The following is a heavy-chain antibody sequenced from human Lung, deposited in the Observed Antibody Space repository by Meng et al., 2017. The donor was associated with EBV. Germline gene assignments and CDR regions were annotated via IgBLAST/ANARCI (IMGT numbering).Heavy chain of an antibody. D-gene: IGHD1/OR15-1a*01. Sequence: QVQLQQWGAVMLKPSETLSLTCGVYGESFGDYYWTWIRQPPGKGLEWIGEIKESEGANYNPSLKSRVSISLDTSRDQFSLTLNSVTAADTAVYYCVRGLDNWNILVFDYWGQGALVTVSS. J-gene: IGHJ4*02. CDR3: VRGLDNWNILVFDY. CDR1: GESFGDYY. CDR2: IKESEGA. V-gene: IGHV4-34*01.